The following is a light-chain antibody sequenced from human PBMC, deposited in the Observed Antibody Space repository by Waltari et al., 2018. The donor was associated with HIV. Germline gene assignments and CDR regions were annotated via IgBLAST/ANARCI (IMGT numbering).Light chain of an antibody. J-gene: IGKJ2*01. CDR1: QSVSSNY. CDR2: GAS. Sequence: EIVLTQSPGTLSLSPGERATLSCRASQSVSSNYLVWYQQKRGQAPRLLIYGASRRATGIPDRFSGSGSGTDFTLTISRLEPEDCAMYYCQQYGGSPMYTFGQGTKLEIK. CDR3: QQYGGSPMYT. V-gene: IGKV3-20*01.